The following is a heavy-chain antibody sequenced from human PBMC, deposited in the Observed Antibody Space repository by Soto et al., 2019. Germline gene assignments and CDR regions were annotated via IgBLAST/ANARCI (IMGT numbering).Heavy chain of an antibody. J-gene: IGHJ1*01. CDR3: ARDEGRQGPEYFHH. CDR1: GFSFSTYW. V-gene: IGHV3-74*01. Sequence: EVQLVESGGGLVQPGGSLRLSCAASGFSFSTYWMYWVRQAPGKGLVWVSRINGDGNTINYADSVKGRFTVSRDNAKNTLYLQMNSLRAEDTAVYYCARDEGRQGPEYFHHWGQGTLVTVSS. CDR2: INGDGNTI.